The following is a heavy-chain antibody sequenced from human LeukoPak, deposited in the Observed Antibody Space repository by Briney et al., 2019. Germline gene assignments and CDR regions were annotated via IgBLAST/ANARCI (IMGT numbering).Heavy chain of an antibody. CDR2: INHSGTA. V-gene: IGHV4-34*01. D-gene: IGHD2-15*01. J-gene: IGHJ4*02. CDR3: VRAKDCSGGSCYSSGGFFDS. CDR1: GFTFSSYW. Sequence: LRLSCAASGFTFSSYWMSWIRQSPGKGLEWIGEINHSGTANYNPSLKSRVTISVDTSKNQISLKLTSVTAADTAVYYCVRAKDCSGGSCYSSGGFFDSWGQGNLVTVSS.